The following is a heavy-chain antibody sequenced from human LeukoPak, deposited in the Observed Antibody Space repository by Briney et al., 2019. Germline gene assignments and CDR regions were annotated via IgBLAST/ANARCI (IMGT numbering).Heavy chain of an antibody. D-gene: IGHD3-3*01. CDR1: GGSISSSSYY. CDR2: IYYSGST. J-gene: IGHJ6*03. CDR3: ARGPPGSRHYYDFWSGYFYYYMDV. Sequence: SETLSLTCTVSGGSISSSSYYWGWIRQPPGKGLEWIGSIYYSGSTYYNPSLKSRVTISVDTSMNQFSLRLSSVTAADTAVYYCARGPPGSRHYYDFWSGYFYYYMDVWGKGTTVTVSS. V-gene: IGHV4-39*01.